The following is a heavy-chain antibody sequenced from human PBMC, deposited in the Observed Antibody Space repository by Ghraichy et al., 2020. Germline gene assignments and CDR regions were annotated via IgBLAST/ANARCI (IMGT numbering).Heavy chain of an antibody. D-gene: IGHD4-23*01. CDR1: GGSISSYY. CDR3: ASLTLEYDDYGGNSGWYFDL. J-gene: IGHJ2*01. CDR2: IYYSGST. Sequence: SETLSLTCTVSGGSISSYYWSWIRQPPGKGLEWIGYIYYSGSTNYNPSLKSRVTISVDTSKNQFSLKLSSVTAADTVVYYCASLTLEYDDYGGNSGWYFDLWGRGTLVTVSS. V-gene: IGHV4-59*01.